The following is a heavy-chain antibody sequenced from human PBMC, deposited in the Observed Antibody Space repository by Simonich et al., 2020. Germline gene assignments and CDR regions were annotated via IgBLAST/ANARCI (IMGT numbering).Heavy chain of an antibody. Sequence: QVQLQQWGAGLLKPSETLSLTCAVYGGSFSGYYWGWIRQPPGKGLEWIGEINHSGSTNDNPSRKSRVTISDDTSKNQFSLKLSSVTAADTAVYYCARGKGWKNAFDIWGQGTMVTVSS. CDR2: INHSGST. CDR3: ARGKGWKNAFDI. V-gene: IGHV4-34*01. D-gene: IGHD1-1*01. J-gene: IGHJ3*02. CDR1: GGSFSGYY.